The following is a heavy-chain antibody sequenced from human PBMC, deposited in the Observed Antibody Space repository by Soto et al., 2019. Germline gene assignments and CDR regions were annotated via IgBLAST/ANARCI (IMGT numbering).Heavy chain of an antibody. Sequence: QVQLVQSGAEVKKPGALVKVSCKASGYTFTSYGISWVRQAPGQGLEWMGWISAYNGNTNYAQKLQGRVTMTTDTSTSTAYMVLRNLRSDDTAVYYCARDAILVGASIFSLDYWGQGTLVTVSS. D-gene: IGHD1-26*01. CDR3: ARDAILVGASIFSLDY. CDR1: GYTFTSYG. V-gene: IGHV1-18*01. CDR2: ISAYNGNT. J-gene: IGHJ4*02.